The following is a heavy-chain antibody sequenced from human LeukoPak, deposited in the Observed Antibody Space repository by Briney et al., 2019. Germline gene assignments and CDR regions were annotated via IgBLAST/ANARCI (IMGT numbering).Heavy chain of an antibody. V-gene: IGHV1-2*04. Sequence: ASVKVSCKASEYTFTGYYMHWVRQAPGQGLEWMGWINPNSGGTNYAQKFQGWVTMTRDTSISTAYMELSRLRSDDTAVYYCARAPYSGSYYYFDYWGQGTPVTVSS. CDR2: INPNSGGT. CDR1: EYTFTGYY. D-gene: IGHD1-26*01. CDR3: ARAPYSGSYYYFDY. J-gene: IGHJ4*02.